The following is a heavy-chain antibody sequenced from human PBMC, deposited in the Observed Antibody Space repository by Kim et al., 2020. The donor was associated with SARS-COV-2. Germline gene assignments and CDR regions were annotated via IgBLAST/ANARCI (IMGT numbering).Heavy chain of an antibody. CDR1: SGSISSDAHN. V-gene: IGHV4-39*01. CDR3: VGLAVVGWATSEY. D-gene: IGHD5-12*01. Sequence: SETLSLTCTVSSGSISSDAHNWAWIRQPPGKGLEWIGSIHYSGSTSYNPSLERRVTTSIDTSKNQFSLKLTSVTAADTAVYYCVGLAVVGWATSEYWGQGSRVTVSS. J-gene: IGHJ4*02. CDR2: IHYSGST.